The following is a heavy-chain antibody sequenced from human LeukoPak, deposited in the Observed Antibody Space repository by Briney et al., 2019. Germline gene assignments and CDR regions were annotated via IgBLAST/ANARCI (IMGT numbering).Heavy chain of an antibody. J-gene: IGHJ4*02. CDR3: AKDHGYYDSGGYHFDY. Sequence: QPGGSLRLSCAASGFTFSSYAMSWVRQAPGRGLEWVSAISGSGGSTYYADSVKGRFTISRDNSKNTLYLQMNSLRAEDTAVYYCAKDHGYYDSGGYHFDYWGQGTLVTVSS. CDR1: GFTFSSYA. V-gene: IGHV3-23*01. D-gene: IGHD3-22*01. CDR2: ISGSGGST.